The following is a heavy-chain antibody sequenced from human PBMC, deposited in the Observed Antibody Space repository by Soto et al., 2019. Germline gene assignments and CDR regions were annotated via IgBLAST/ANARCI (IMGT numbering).Heavy chain of an antibody. Sequence: SETLSLTCTVSGGSVSSGSYYWSWIRQPPGKGLEWIGYIYYSGSTNYNPSLKSRVTISVDTSKNQFSLKLSSVTAADTAVYYCARVGFTYYNFWTGRTAGDAFDIWGQGTMVTVSS. J-gene: IGHJ3*02. V-gene: IGHV4-61*01. CDR3: ARVGFTYYNFWTGRTAGDAFDI. D-gene: IGHD3-3*01. CDR2: IYYSGST. CDR1: GGSVSSGSYY.